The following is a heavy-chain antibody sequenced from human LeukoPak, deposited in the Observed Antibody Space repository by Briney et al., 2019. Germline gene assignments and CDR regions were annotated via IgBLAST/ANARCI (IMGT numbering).Heavy chain of an antibody. CDR2: IYYSGST. CDR1: GGSISSSSYY. CDR3: ARIYAAAGALYYFDY. D-gene: IGHD6-13*01. V-gene: IGHV4-39*07. J-gene: IGHJ4*02. Sequence: SETLSLTCTVSGGSISSSSYYWGWIRQPPGKGLEWIGSIYYSGSTYYNPSLKSRVTISVDTSKNQFSLKLSSVAAADTAVYYCARIYAAAGALYYFDYWGQGTLVTVSS.